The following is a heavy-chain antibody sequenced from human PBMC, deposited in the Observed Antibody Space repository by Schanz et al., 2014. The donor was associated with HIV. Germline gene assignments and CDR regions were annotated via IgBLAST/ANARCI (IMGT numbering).Heavy chain of an antibody. CDR1: GGTFRSFA. Sequence: QVQLVQSGTEVKKPGSSVKVSCKPSGGTFRSFAISWVRQAPGQGLEWMGGIIPLFGTTNYAQKFQGRVTITADESTSTAYMELSSLKSEDTAMYYCASSRPMELEIDFWGQGTLVTVSS. CDR3: ASSRPMELEIDF. J-gene: IGHJ4*02. D-gene: IGHD1-1*01. CDR2: IIPLFGTT. V-gene: IGHV1-69*01.